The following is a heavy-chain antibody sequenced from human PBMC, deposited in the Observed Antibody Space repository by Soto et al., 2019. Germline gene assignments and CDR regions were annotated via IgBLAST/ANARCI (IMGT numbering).Heavy chain of an antibody. Sequence: QVQLVESGGGVVQPGRSLRLSCAASGFTFSSYGMHWVRQAPGKGLEWVAVISYDGSNKYYADSVKGRFTISRDNSKNTLYLPMYSLRAENTAVYYCAKEYGSSSLSPDFDYWGQGTLVTVSS. V-gene: IGHV3-30*18. CDR2: ISYDGSNK. CDR1: GFTFSSYG. D-gene: IGHD6-13*01. CDR3: AKEYGSSSLSPDFDY. J-gene: IGHJ4*02.